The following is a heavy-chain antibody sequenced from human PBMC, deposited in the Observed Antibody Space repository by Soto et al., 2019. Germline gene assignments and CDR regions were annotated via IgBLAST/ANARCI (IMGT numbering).Heavy chain of an antibody. CDR3: ARASGIAAAGDYYYGMDV. D-gene: IGHD6-13*01. J-gene: IGHJ6*02. Sequence: QVQLVQSGAEVKKPGSSVKVSCKASGGTFSSYAISWVRQAPGQGLEWMGGIIPIFGTANYAQKFQGRVTITADESTSTAYMELSSLRSEDTTVYYCARASGIAAAGDYYYGMDVWGQGTTVTVSS. CDR2: IIPIFGTA. CDR1: GGTFSSYA. V-gene: IGHV1-69*01.